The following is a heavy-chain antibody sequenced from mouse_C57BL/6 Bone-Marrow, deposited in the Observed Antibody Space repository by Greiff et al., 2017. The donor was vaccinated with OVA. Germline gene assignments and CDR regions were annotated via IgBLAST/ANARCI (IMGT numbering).Heavy chain of an antibody. V-gene: IGHV1-4*01. CDR2: INPSSGYT. D-gene: IGHD1-1*01. Sequence: VQLQQSGAELARPGASVKMSCKASGYTFTSYTMHWVKQRPGQGLEWIGYINPSSGYTKYNQKFKDKATLTADKSSSTAYMQLSSLTSEDSAVYYCARRGLRGGYCDYWGQGTTLTVSS. CDR3: ARRGLRGGYCDY. J-gene: IGHJ2*01. CDR1: GYTFTSYT.